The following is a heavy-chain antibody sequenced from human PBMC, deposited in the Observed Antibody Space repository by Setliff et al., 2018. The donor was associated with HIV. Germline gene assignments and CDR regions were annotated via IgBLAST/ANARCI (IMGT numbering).Heavy chain of an antibody. Sequence: PSETLSLTCTVSGGSISSSSYYWGWIRQPPGKGLEWIGSLYYSGSTYYNPSLKSRVTISVDTSKNQFSLKLSSVTAADTAVYYCARHSEYSSSWYYFYYWGQGTLVTVSS. CDR1: GGSISSSSYY. CDR3: ARHSEYSSSWYYFYY. D-gene: IGHD6-13*01. V-gene: IGHV4-39*01. CDR2: LYYSGST. J-gene: IGHJ4*02.